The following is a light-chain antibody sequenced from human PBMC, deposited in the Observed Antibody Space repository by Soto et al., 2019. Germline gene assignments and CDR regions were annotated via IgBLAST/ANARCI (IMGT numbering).Light chain of an antibody. CDR2: SNN. CDR3: AAWDASLNVYL. Sequence: QSVLAQPPSASGTPGQRVTISCSGGASNIGSNPVNWSQQLPGAAPKLLIYSNNQRPSGVPDRFSGSRSGTSASLAISGLQSEDEADYYCAAWDASLNVYLFGTGTKVTVL. V-gene: IGLV1-44*01. J-gene: IGLJ1*01. CDR1: ASNIGSNP.